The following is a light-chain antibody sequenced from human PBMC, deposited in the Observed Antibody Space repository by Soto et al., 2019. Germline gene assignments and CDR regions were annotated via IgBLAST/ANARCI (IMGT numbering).Light chain of an antibody. Sequence: QSVLTQPPSVSGAPGQTVTISCTGSSSNIGARYDVHWYRQLPGTAPKLLIYRDSNRPSGVPDRFSGSKSGTSASLAITGLQAEDEADYCQSYDISLSGWVFGGGTKVTVL. CDR1: SSNIGARYD. V-gene: IGLV1-40*01. J-gene: IGLJ3*02. CDR3: QSYDISLSGWV. CDR2: RDS.